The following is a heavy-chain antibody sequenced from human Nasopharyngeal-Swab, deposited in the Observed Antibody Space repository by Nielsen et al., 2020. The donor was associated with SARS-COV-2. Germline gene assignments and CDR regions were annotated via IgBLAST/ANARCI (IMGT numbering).Heavy chain of an antibody. CDR3: ARRTYYDYVWGSYRFPYYFDY. Sequence: ESLKISCTASGFTFGDYAMSWFRQAPGKGLEWIGEINHSGSTNYNPSLKSRVTISVDTSKNQFSLKLSSVTAADTAVYYCARRTYYDYVWGSYRFPYYFDYWGQGTLVTVSS. V-gene: IGHV4-34*01. CDR1: GFTFGDYA. CDR2: INHSGST. D-gene: IGHD3-16*02. J-gene: IGHJ4*02.